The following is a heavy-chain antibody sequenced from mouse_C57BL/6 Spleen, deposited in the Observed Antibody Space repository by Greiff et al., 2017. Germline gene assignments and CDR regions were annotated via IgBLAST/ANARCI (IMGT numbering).Heavy chain of an antibody. CDR3: VRHDGRSFDY. V-gene: IGHV10-1*01. CDR2: IRSKSNNYAT. CDR1: GFSFNTYA. Sequence: EVKVVESGGGLVQPKGSLKLSCAASGFSFNTYAMNWVRQAPGKGLEWVARIRSKSNNYATYYADSVKDRFTISRDDSESMLYLQMNNLETEDTAMYYCVRHDGRSFDYWGQGTTLTVSS. D-gene: IGHD3-1*01. J-gene: IGHJ2*01.